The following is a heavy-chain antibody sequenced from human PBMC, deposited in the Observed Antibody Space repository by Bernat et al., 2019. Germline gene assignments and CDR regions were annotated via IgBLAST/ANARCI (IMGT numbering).Heavy chain of an antibody. J-gene: IGHJ6*02. CDR2: IWYDGSNK. Sequence: QVQLVESGGGVVQPGRSLRLSCAASGFTFSSYGMHWVRQAPGKGLEWVAVIWYDGSNKYYADSVKGRFTISRDNSKNTMYLQMNSLRAEDTAVYYCARDYSSSTSCHYYGMDVWGQGTTVTVCS. V-gene: IGHV3-33*01. D-gene: IGHD2-2*01. CDR1: GFTFSSYG. CDR3: ARDYSSSTSCHYYGMDV.